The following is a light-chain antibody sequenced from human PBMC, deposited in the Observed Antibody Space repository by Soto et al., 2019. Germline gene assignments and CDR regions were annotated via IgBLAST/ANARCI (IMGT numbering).Light chain of an antibody. J-gene: IGKJ1*01. V-gene: IGKV3-20*01. CDR1: QSVSSNY. CDR3: QRYGSSPLT. Sequence: ETVLTQSPGTLSLSPGERATLSCRASQSVSSNYLAWYQQKPGQAPRLLIYGASSRATGIPDRFSGSGSGTDFTLTISRLEPEDFAVYYCQRYGSSPLTFGQGTKVEIK. CDR2: GAS.